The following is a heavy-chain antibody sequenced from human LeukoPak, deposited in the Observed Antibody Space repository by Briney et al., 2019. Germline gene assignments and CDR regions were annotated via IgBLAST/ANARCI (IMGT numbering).Heavy chain of an antibody. CDR1: GGSISSYY. CDR3: ARSRYSSGWFFHFDY. CDR2: IYYSGST. D-gene: IGHD6-19*01. Sequence: SETLSLTCTVSGGSISSYYWSWIRQPPGKGLEWIGYIYYSGSTNYNPSLKSRVTISVDTSKNQFSLKLSSVTAADTAVYYCARSRYSSGWFFHFDYWGQGTLVTVSS. J-gene: IGHJ4*02. V-gene: IGHV4-59*01.